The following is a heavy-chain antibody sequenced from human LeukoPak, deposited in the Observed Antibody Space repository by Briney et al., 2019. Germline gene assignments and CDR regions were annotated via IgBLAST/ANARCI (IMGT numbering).Heavy chain of an antibody. D-gene: IGHD2-2*01. Sequence: PGGPLRLSCAASGFSFSTTWMHWVRHPPGQGLVWVARITSDGTSISYAESVKGRFTISRDNAKNTLYLQMNSLRAEDTAVYYCARDWYHAIDYWGQGTLVTVSS. CDR3: ARDWYHAIDY. J-gene: IGHJ4*02. V-gene: IGHV3-74*03. CDR1: GFSFSTTW. CDR2: ITSDGTSI.